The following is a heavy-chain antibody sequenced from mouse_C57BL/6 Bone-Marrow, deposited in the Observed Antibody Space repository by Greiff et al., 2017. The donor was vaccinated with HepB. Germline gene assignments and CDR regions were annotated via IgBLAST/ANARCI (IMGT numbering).Heavy chain of an antibody. CDR1: GYTFTSYW. Sequence: QVHVKQSGAELVRPGSSVKLSCKASGYTFTSYWMHWVKQRPIQGLEWIGNIDPSDSETHYNQKFKDKATLTVDKSSSTAYMQLSSLTSEDSAVYYCARSGFITTVVARYFDVWGTGTTVTVSS. CDR3: ARSGFITTVVARYFDV. CDR2: IDPSDSET. V-gene: IGHV1-52*01. J-gene: IGHJ1*03. D-gene: IGHD1-1*01.